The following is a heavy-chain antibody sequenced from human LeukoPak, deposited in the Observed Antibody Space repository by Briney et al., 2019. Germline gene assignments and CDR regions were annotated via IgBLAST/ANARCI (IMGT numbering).Heavy chain of an antibody. CDR2: IRNEGSHK. Sequence: GGSMRLACAASGFTFSSYGVHWVRQGPGKGLGCVAFIRNEGSHKYYADSVKGRFTISRDNSKSALYLQMNSLRADDTAVYYCAKAGGSSWDPFDYWGQGTLVTVSS. J-gene: IGHJ4*02. D-gene: IGHD6-13*01. CDR3: AKAGGSSWDPFDY. V-gene: IGHV3-30*02. CDR1: GFTFSSYG.